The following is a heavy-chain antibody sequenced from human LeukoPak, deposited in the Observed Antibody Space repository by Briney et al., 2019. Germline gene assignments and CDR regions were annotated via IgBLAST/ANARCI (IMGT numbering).Heavy chain of an antibody. J-gene: IGHJ4*02. Sequence: ASVKVSCKASGYTFTVYYMHWARQAPGQGHEWMGWINPNSGGTNYAQKFQGRVTMTRDTSISTAYTELSRMRSDATAVYYCAREQKEPETRDFGHWGQGTLVTVSS. D-gene: IGHD1-14*01. CDR1: GYTFTVYY. CDR2: INPNSGGT. V-gene: IGHV1-2*02. CDR3: AREQKEPETRDFGH.